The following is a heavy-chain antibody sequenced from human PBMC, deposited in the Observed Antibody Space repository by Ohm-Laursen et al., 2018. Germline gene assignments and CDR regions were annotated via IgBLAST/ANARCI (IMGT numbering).Heavy chain of an antibody. J-gene: IGHJ4*02. CDR3: ARHGRWCFDS. D-gene: IGHD2-8*02. CDR1: GITFSSYS. CDR2: ISTGSSYI. V-gene: IGHV3-21*01. Sequence: SLRLSCAASGITFSSYSMNWVRQAPGKGLEWVSSISTGSSYIYYADSVKGRFTISRDNSKNTLYLQMNSLRAEDTAVYYCARHGRWCFDSWGQGTLATVSS.